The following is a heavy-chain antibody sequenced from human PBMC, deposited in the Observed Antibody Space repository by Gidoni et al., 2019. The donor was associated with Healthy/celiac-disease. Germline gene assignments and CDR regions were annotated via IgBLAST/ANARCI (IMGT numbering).Heavy chain of an antibody. CDR1: GFTFSSYA. CDR3: APKGYYYGSGSYLDY. D-gene: IGHD3-10*01. Sequence: EVQLLESGGGLVQPGGSLRLSCAASGFTFSSYAMSWVRQAPGKGREWVSAISGSGGSTYYADSVKGRFTISRDNSKNTLYLQMNSLRAEDTAVYYCAPKGYYYGSGSYLDYWGQGTLVTVSS. CDR2: ISGSGGST. J-gene: IGHJ4*02. V-gene: IGHV3-23*01.